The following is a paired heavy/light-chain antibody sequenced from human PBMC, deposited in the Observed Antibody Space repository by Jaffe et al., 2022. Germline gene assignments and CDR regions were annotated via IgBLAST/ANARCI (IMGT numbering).Light chain of an antibody. CDR3: YSTDSSGNHRV. Sequence: SYELTQPPSVSVSPGQTARITCSGDALPKKYAYWYQQKSGQAPVLVIYEDSKRPSGIPERFSGSSSGTMATLTISGAQVEDEADYYCYSTDSSGNHRVFGTGTKVTVL. V-gene: IGLV3-10*01. CDR2: EDS. CDR1: ALPKKY. J-gene: IGLJ1*01.
Heavy chain of an antibody. CDR3: ARDSPRIADEYYFDY. CDR2: ISSSGSTI. J-gene: IGHJ4*02. Sequence: QVQLVESGGGLVKPGGSLRLSCAASGFTFSDYYMSWIRQAPGKGLEWVSYISSSGSTIYYADSVKGRFTISRDNAKNSLYLQMNSLRAEDTAVYYCARDSPRIADEYYFDYWGQGTLVTVSS. D-gene: IGHD6-13*01. V-gene: IGHV3-11*01. CDR1: GFTFSDYY.